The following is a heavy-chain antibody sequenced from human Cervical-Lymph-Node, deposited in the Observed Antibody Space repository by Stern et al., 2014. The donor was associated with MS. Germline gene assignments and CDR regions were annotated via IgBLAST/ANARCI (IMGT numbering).Heavy chain of an antibody. J-gene: IGHJ6*02. CDR3: ASAGYSSSCAYYYGMDV. Sequence: QVQLVESGAEVKKPGSSVTVSCKTSGGTFSTYAISWVRQAPGQGLEWMGGIIPIFGTANYAQKFQGRVTLTEEESTSTAYMELSSLRSEDTAVYYWASAGYSSSCAYYYGMDVWGQGTTVTVSS. CDR1: GGTFSTYA. CDR2: IIPIFGTA. D-gene: IGHD6-13*01. V-gene: IGHV1-69*01.